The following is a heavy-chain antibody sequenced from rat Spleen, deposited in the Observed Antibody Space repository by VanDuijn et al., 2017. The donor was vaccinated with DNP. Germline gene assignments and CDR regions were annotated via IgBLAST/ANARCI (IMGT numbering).Heavy chain of an antibody. Sequence: QVQLQQSGAELAKPGSSVEISCKASAYTFTSYYISWIKQTTGQGLEYIGYISAGSGGTNYNEKFKGKATLTVDKSSNTAFMQLSSLTPDDSAVYYCASSWVGVRGIWFAYWGQGTLVTVSS. D-gene: IGHD4-3*01. CDR2: ISAGSGGT. J-gene: IGHJ3*01. CDR3: ASSWVGVRGIWFAY. CDR1: AYTFTSYY. V-gene: IGHV1-43*01.